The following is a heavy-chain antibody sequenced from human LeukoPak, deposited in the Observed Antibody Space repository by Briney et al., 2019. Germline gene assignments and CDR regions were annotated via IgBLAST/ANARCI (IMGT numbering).Heavy chain of an antibody. Sequence: PGGSLRLSCVASGFTFSSYAMHWVRQAPGKGLEWVAVISYDGSNKYYADSVKGRFTISRDNSKNTLYLQMNSLRAEDTAVYYCARSSMARGVIISNPNFYYYGMDVWGKGTTVTVSS. J-gene: IGHJ6*04. V-gene: IGHV3-30*04. D-gene: IGHD3-10*01. CDR2: ISYDGSNK. CDR1: GFTFSSYA. CDR3: ARSSMARGVIISNPNFYYYGMDV.